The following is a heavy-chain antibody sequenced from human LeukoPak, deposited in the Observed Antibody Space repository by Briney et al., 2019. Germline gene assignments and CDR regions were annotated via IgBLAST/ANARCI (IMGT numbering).Heavy chain of an antibody. V-gene: IGHV3-7*03. J-gene: IGHJ4*02. CDR3: ARARAAGRLIFDY. CDR1: GFTFSSYW. CDR2: IKQDGSEK. Sequence: QAGGSLRLSCAASGFTFSSYWMSWVRQAPGKGLEWVANIKQDGSEKYYVDSVKGRFTISRDSAKNSLYLQMNSLRAEGTAVYYCARARAAGRLIFDYWGQGTLVTVSS. D-gene: IGHD6-13*01.